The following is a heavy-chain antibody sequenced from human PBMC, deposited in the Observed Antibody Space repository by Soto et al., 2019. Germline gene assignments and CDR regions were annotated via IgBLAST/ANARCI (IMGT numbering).Heavy chain of an antibody. CDR3: ARVGQLTLAREPNY. CDR1: GFTFTSYG. CDR2: VSAYNGNT. J-gene: IGHJ4*02. V-gene: IGHV1-18*01. Sequence: GASVKVSCKASGFTFTSYGFTWVRQAPGQGLEWMGWVSAYNGNTNYAQTIQGRVTMTTDTSTSTVYMELRSLRSDDTAVYYCARVGQLTLAREPNYWGEGTPVTVSS. D-gene: IGHD6-13*01.